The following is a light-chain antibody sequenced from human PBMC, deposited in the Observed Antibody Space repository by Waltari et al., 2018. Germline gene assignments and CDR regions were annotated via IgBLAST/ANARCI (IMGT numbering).Light chain of an antibody. CDR1: SRDVGDYNY. V-gene: IGLV2-14*01. CDR3: GSYTTSGTMV. J-gene: IGLJ1*01. CDR2: AVT. Sequence: QSALTQPASLSGSPGQSITISCTGTSRDVGDYNYVSWYQHHPGKAPKVIIYAVTKPPAGVSSRFSGSKSANTASLTISGLQADDEADYYCGSYTTSGTMVFGTGTRVTVL.